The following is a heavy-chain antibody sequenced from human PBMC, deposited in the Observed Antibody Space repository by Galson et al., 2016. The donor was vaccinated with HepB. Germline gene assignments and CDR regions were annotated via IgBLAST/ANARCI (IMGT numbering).Heavy chain of an antibody. D-gene: IGHD6-19*01. CDR1: GFTSTNYA. CDR3: ARDGSSGWHVDY. CDR2: ISYTGSNK. Sequence: SLRLSCAASGFTSTNYAMHWVRQAPGKGLKWVAVISYTGSNKYYADSVRGRFAISRDNSKNMLYLQMDSLRAEDTAVYYCARDGSSGWHVDYWGQGTLVTVSS. J-gene: IGHJ4*02. V-gene: IGHV3-30*09.